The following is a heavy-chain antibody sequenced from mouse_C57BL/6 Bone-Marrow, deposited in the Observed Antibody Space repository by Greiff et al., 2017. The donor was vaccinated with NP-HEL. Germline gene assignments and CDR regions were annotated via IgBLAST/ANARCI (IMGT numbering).Heavy chain of an antibody. CDR2: INPNNGGT. V-gene: IGHV1-26*01. Sequence: VQLQQSGPELVKPGASVKISCKASGYTFTDYYMNWVKQSHGKSLEWIGDINPNNGGTSYNQKFKGKATLTVDKSSSTAYMELRSLTSEDSAVYYCARENEYYFDYWGQGTTLTVSS. CDR1: GYTFTDYY. CDR3: ARENEYYFDY. J-gene: IGHJ2*01.